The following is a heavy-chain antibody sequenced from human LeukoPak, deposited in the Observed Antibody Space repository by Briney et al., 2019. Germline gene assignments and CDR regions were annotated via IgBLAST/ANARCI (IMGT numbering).Heavy chain of an antibody. CDR2: ISGSGGST. CDR1: GFTFSSYA. Sequence: GGSLRLSCAASGFTFSSYAMSWVRQAPGKGLEWVSAISGSGGSTYYADSVKGRFTVSRDNSKNTLFLQMNSLRAEDTAVYYCAKDGGLWVSAHWGDSWGRGTLVTVSS. CDR3: AKDGGLWVSAHWGDS. V-gene: IGHV3-23*01. D-gene: IGHD7-27*01. J-gene: IGHJ4*02.